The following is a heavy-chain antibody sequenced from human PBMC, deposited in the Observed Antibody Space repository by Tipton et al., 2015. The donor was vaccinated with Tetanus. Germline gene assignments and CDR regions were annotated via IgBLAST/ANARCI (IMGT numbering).Heavy chain of an antibody. D-gene: IGHD6-19*01. CDR3: ARDSSMAVADPILWY. CDR2: INSDGSST. J-gene: IGHJ4*02. CDR1: GIAFSSYW. Sequence: SLRLSCAASGIAFSSYWMHWVRQAPGKGLVWVSRINSDGSSTSYADSVKGRFTISRDNAKNTLYLQMNGLRAEDTAVYYCARDSSMAVADPILWYWGQGTLVTVSS. V-gene: IGHV3-74*01.